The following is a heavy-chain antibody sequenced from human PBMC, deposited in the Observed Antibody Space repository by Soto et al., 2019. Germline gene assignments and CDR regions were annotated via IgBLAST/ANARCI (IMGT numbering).Heavy chain of an antibody. CDR3: ASQLDDYGDYLLNYYYYGMDV. D-gene: IGHD4-17*01. J-gene: IGHJ6*02. CDR2: IYYSGST. CDR1: GGSFSGCY. V-gene: IGHV4-34*01. Sequence: SETLSLTCAVYGGSFSGCYWSWIRQPPGKGLEWIGSIYYSGSTYYNPSLKSRVTISVDTSKNQFSLKLSSVTAADTAVYYCASQLDDYGDYLLNYYYYGMDVWGQGTTVTGSS.